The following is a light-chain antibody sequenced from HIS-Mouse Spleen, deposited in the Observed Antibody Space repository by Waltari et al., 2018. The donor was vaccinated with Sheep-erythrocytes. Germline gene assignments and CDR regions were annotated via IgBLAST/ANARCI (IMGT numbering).Light chain of an antibody. V-gene: IGLV1-40*01. CDR1: SSNIGAGYD. CDR3: QSYDSSLRGV. J-gene: IGLJ3*02. Sequence: QSVLTQPPSVSGAPGPRVTIPCTGSSSNIGAGYDVPWYQQLPGTAPKLLIYGNSNRPSGVPDRFSGSKSGTSASLAITGLQAEDEADYYCQSYDSSLRGVFGGGTKLTVL. CDR2: GNS.